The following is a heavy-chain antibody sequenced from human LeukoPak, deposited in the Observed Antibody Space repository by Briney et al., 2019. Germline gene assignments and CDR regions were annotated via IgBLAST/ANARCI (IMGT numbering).Heavy chain of an antibody. D-gene: IGHD6-13*01. Sequence: ASVKVSCKVSGYTLTELSMHWVRQAPGKGLEWMGGFDPEDGETIYAQKFQGRVTMTEDTSTDTAYMELSSLRSEDTAVYYCATDLPAAAGVAVFDIWGQGTMVTVSS. CDR1: GYTLTELS. V-gene: IGHV1-24*01. CDR3: ATDLPAAAGVAVFDI. CDR2: FDPEDGET. J-gene: IGHJ3*02.